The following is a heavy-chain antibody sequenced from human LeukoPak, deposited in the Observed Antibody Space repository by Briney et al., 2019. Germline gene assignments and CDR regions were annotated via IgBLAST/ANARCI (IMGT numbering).Heavy chain of an antibody. Sequence: SETLSLTCAVYGGSFSGYYWSWIRQPPGKGLEWIGEINHSGSTNYNPSLKSRVTISVATSKNQFSLKLSSVTAADTAVYYCARRPAAHGSHSTDYWGQGTLVTVSS. CDR2: INHSGST. CDR3: ARRPAAHGSHSTDY. CDR1: GGSFSGYY. V-gene: IGHV4-34*01. J-gene: IGHJ4*02. D-gene: IGHD6-25*01.